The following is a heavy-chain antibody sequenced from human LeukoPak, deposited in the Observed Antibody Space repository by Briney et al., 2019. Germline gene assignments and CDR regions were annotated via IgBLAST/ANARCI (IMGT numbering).Heavy chain of an antibody. Sequence: GGSLRLSCAASGFTFSSYWMSCVRQAPGKGLEWVANIKQDGSKKYYVDSVKGRFTISRDNAKNSLYLQMNSLRTDDTGVYYCARDRGAARPNDYWGQGTLVAVSS. D-gene: IGHD6-6*01. V-gene: IGHV3-7*03. J-gene: IGHJ4*02. CDR2: IKQDGSKK. CDR1: GFTFSSYW. CDR3: ARDRGAARPNDY.